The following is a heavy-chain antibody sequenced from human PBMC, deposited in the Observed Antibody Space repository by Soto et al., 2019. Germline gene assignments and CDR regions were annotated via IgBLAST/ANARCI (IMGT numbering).Heavy chain of an antibody. CDR2: INPNYGGT. D-gene: IGHD3-16*01. CDR1: GYSFTGYY. CDR3: ARVGNTMAALGGWFGMDV. V-gene: IGHV1-2*02. Sequence: QVPLVQSGAEVKKPGASVKVSCKTSGYSFTGYYIHWVRQAPGQGLEWMGWINPNYGGTKLPQKFQGRVTMTRDTPISTAYMELNRLTSDDTAVYYCARVGNTMAALGGWFGMDVWGQGTTVTVSS. J-gene: IGHJ6*02.